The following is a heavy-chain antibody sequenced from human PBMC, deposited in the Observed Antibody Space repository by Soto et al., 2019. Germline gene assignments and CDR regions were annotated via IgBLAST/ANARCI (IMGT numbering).Heavy chain of an antibody. CDR3: TRGLGDYYDSSGYYYDAFDI. CDR2: IRSKAYGGTT. CDR1: GFTFGDYA. D-gene: IGHD3-22*01. J-gene: IGHJ3*02. Sequence: GGSLRLSCTASGFTFGDYAMSWVRQAPGKGLEWVGFIRSKAYGGTTEYAASVKGRFTISRDDSKSIAYLQMNSLKTEDTAVYYCTRGLGDYYDSSGYYYDAFDIWGQGTMVTVSS. V-gene: IGHV3-49*04.